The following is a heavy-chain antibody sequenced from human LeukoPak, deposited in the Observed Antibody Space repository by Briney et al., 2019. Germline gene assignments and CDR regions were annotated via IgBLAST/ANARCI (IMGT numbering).Heavy chain of an antibody. Sequence: GASVKVSCKASGYTFTRYYMHWVRQAPGQGLEWMGWINPNSGGTNYAQKFQGRVTMTRDTSISTAYMELSRLRSDDTAVYYCARHSLWFGEGGDYFDYWGQGTLVTVSS. V-gene: IGHV1-2*02. CDR3: ARHSLWFGEGGDYFDY. D-gene: IGHD3-10*01. CDR2: INPNSGGT. CDR1: GYTFTRYY. J-gene: IGHJ4*02.